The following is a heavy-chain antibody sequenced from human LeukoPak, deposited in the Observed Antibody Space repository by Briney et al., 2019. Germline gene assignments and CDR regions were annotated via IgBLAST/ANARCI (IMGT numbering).Heavy chain of an antibody. Sequence: GGSLRLSCAASGFTFSSYAMSWVRQAPGKGLEWVSAISGSGGSTYYADSVKGRLAISRDNSKNTLYLQMNSLRAEDTAVYYCAKAPSSWYDYWGQGTLVTVSS. J-gene: IGHJ4*02. CDR3: AKAPSSWYDY. CDR2: ISGSGGST. CDR1: GFTFSSYA. V-gene: IGHV3-23*01. D-gene: IGHD6-13*01.